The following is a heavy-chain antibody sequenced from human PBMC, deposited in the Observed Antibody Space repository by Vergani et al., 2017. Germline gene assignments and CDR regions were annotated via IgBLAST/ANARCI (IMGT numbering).Heavy chain of an antibody. CDR3: ARDYPSVVVPAAPQYWFDP. J-gene: IGHJ5*02. CDR2: IIPIFGTA. D-gene: IGHD2-2*01. Sequence: QVQLVQSGAEVKKPGSSVKVSCKASGGTFSSYAISWVRQAPGQGLEWMGGIIPIFGTANYAQKFQGRVTITADESTSTAYMELSSLRSEDTAVYYGARDYPSVVVPAAPQYWFDPWGQGTLVTVSS. V-gene: IGHV1-69*01. CDR1: GGTFSSYA.